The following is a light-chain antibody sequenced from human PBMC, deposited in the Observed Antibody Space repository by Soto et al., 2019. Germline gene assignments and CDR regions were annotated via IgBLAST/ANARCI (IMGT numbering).Light chain of an antibody. J-gene: IGLJ2*01. V-gene: IGLV2-14*01. CDR1: SSDVGGYNY. CDR2: EVS. Sequence: QPVLTQPASVSGSPGQSITISCTGTSSDVGGYNYVSWYQQHPGKAPKLMIYEVSNRPSGVSNRFSGSKSGNTASLTISGLQAEDEADYYCSSYTSRSTLGVFGGGTKLPVL. CDR3: SSYTSRSTLGV.